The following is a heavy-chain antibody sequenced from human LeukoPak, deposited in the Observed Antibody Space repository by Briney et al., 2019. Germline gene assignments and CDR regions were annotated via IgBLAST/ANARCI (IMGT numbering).Heavy chain of an antibody. J-gene: IGHJ4*02. CDR3: ASTDSRYYDSSGIFDY. D-gene: IGHD3-22*01. V-gene: IGHV4-39*07. Sequence: SETLSLTCTVSGGSISSSSYYWGWIRQPPGKGLEWIGSIYYGESTYYNPSLKSRVTISVGTSKNQLSLKLSSVTAADTAVFYCASTDSRYYDSSGIFDYWGQGTLVTVSS. CDR1: GGSISSSSYY. CDR2: IYYGEST.